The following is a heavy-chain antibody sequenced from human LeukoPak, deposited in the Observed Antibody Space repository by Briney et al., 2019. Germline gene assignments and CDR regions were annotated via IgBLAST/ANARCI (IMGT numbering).Heavy chain of an antibody. Sequence: ASVKVSCKASGYTFTSYGISWVRQAPGQGLEWMGWISAYNGNTNYAQKLQGRVTMTTDTSTSTAYMELRSLRSDDTAVYYCARDPLSPSVLRYLDWPWDNWFDPWGQGTLVTVSS. CDR3: ARDPLSPSVLRYLDWPWDNWFDP. V-gene: IGHV1-18*01. J-gene: IGHJ5*02. D-gene: IGHD3-9*01. CDR1: GYTFTSYG. CDR2: ISAYNGNT.